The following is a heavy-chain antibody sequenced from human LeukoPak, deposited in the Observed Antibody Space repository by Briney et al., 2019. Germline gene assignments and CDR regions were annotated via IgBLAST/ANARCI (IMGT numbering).Heavy chain of an antibody. Sequence: GGSLRLSCAASGFTFSSYAMSWVRQVPGKGLEWVSAVSSSGGSTNYADYVKGQFTISRDNSKNTVYLHMNNLRAEDTAVYYCAKEGRKTGNTYGYEFDSWGQGTLVTVSS. CDR1: GFTFSSYA. J-gene: IGHJ4*02. V-gene: IGHV3-23*01. CDR3: AKEGRKTGNTYGYEFDS. D-gene: IGHD5-18*01. CDR2: VSSSGGST.